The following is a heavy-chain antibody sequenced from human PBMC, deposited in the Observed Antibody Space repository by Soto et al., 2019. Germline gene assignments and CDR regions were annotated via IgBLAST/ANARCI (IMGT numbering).Heavy chain of an antibody. CDR2: IGFDGKNE. CDR3: AREIGYSSTWPAY. Sequence: QVQLVESGGGVVQPGRSLRLSCVGSGFSLGSYGMHWVRQAPAKGLEWVAVIGFDGKNENYGDSVKGRFTVSRDNSRNTLYLQMNSLRVEDTAVYFCAREIGYSSTWPAYWGQGTLVTVSS. D-gene: IGHD6-13*01. CDR1: GFSLGSYG. J-gene: IGHJ4*02. V-gene: IGHV3-33*01.